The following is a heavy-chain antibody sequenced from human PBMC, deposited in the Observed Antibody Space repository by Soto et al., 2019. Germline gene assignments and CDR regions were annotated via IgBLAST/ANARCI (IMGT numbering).Heavy chain of an antibody. J-gene: IGHJ5*02. D-gene: IGHD3-10*01. V-gene: IGHV1-69*12. Sequence: QVQLVQSGAEVKEPGSSVKVSCKTYGGTFSTYATSWVRQAPGQGLEWMGGIIPMFGAPNYAQRFLGRVTITADESTSTVFMELSSLRSENTAVYYCVRAVIRGVIISHFDPWRQGTLITFSS. CDR2: IIPMFGAP. CDR3: VRAVIRGVIISHFDP. CDR1: GGTFSTYA.